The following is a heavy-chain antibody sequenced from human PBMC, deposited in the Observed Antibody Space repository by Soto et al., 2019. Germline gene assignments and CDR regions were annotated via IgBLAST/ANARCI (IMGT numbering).Heavy chain of an antibody. Sequence: RSLALACAASGFTFSIYDVQWVRQAPGKGLEWVGMISYSGISKYFADSAMGLFTISGDNTKNTLYLQMTSVRSDDTAIYFCARGKDILLRASGESRGQRTLV. J-gene: IGHJ4*02. D-gene: IGHD2-21*01. CDR2: ISYSGISK. CDR3: ARGKDILLRASGES. CDR1: GFTFSIYD. V-gene: IGHV3-30*03.